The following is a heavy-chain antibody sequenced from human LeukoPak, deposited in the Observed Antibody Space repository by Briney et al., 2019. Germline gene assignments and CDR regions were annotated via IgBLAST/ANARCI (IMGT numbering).Heavy chain of an antibody. D-gene: IGHD1-26*01. CDR3: ARDQGVGATELFWFDP. V-gene: IGHV3-7*01. CDR1: GFTFSSYW. Sequence: PGGSLRLSCAASGFTFSSYWMSWVRQAPGKGLEWVANIKQDGSEKYYVDSVKGRFTISRDNAKNSLYLQMNSLRPEDTAVYYCARDQGVGATELFWFDPWGQGTLVTVSS. J-gene: IGHJ5*02. CDR2: IKQDGSEK.